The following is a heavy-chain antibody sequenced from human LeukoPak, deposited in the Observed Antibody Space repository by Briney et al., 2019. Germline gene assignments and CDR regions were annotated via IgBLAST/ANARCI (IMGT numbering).Heavy chain of an antibody. Sequence: ASVKVSCKAYRYTFNNYGVSWAPQAAGQGLEGMGWISPYNGNKKYTQKLQGRLTMTTDTSTSTAYMELRNLRSDDTAVYFCARDKSVVGVIINDYWGQGTLVIVSS. CDR3: ARDKSVVGVIINDY. V-gene: IGHV1-18*01. D-gene: IGHD3-3*01. J-gene: IGHJ4*02. CDR1: RYTFNNYG. CDR2: ISPYNGNK.